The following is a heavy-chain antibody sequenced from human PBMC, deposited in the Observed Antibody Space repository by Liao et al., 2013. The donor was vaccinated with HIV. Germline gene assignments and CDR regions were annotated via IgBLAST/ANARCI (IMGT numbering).Heavy chain of an antibody. Sequence: QVLLQESGPGLVKPSQTLSLTCTVSGGSISNGDYYWSWIRQPPGKGLEWIGEINHSGSTNYNPSLKSRVTISVDTSKKQFSLKLSSVTAADTAVYFCVRVGGFTYGYEIDYWGQGSLVSVSS. J-gene: IGHJ4*02. D-gene: IGHD5-18*01. CDR1: GGSISNGDYY. CDR2: INHSGST. V-gene: IGHV4-61*08. CDR3: VRVGGFTYGYEIDY.